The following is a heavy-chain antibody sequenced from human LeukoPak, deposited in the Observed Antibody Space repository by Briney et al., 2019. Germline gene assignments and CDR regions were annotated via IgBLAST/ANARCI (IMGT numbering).Heavy chain of an antibody. CDR1: GFTFSSYD. J-gene: IGHJ5*02. Sequence: GGSLRLSCAASGFTFSSYDMHWVRQATGKGLEWVSAIGTAGDTYYPGSVKGRFTISRENAKNSLYLQMNSLRAGDTAVYYCARDLRVRASRANWFDPWGQGTLVTVSS. D-gene: IGHD3-10*01. V-gene: IGHV3-13*01. CDR2: IGTAGDT. CDR3: ARDLRVRASRANWFDP.